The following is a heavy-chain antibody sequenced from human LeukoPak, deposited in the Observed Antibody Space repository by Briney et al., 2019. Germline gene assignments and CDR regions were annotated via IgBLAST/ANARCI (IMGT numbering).Heavy chain of an antibody. V-gene: IGHV3-74*01. CDR2: INSDGSST. CDR1: GFTFSSYW. D-gene: IGHD2-2*01. Sequence: GGSLRLSCAASGFTFSSYWMHWVRQAPGKGLVWVSRINSDGSSTSYADSVKGRFTISRDNAKNTLYLQLNSLRAEDTAVYYCARDLKEYQLLVGIDPWGQGTLVTVSS. J-gene: IGHJ5*02. CDR3: ARDLKEYQLLVGIDP.